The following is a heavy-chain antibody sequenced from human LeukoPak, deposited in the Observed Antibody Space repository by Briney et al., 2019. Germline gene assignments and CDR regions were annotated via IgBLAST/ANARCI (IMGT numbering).Heavy chain of an antibody. V-gene: IGHV1-69*04. CDR3: ARGVHSSSWYPLGNAFDI. D-gene: IGHD6-13*01. CDR2: IIPILGIA. CDR1: GGTFSSYA. Sequence: SVKVSCKASGGTFSSYAISWVRQAPGQGLEWMGRIIPILGIANYAQKFQGRVTITADKSTSTAYMELSSLRSEDTAVYYCARGVHSSSWYPLGNAFDIWGQGTMVIVSS. J-gene: IGHJ3*02.